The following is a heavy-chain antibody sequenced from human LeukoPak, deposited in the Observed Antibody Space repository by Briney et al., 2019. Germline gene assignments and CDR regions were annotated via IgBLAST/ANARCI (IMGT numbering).Heavy chain of an antibody. CDR1: GGTFSSYA. J-gene: IGHJ4*02. D-gene: IGHD3-3*01. V-gene: IGHV1-69*05. Sequence: SVKVSCKASGGTFSSYAISWVRQAPGQGLEWMGGIIPIFGTANYAQKFRGRVTITTDESTSTAYMELSSLRSEDTAVYYCAAEMDYDFWSGPRGAFDYWGQGTLVTVSS. CDR2: IIPIFGTA. CDR3: AAEMDYDFWSGPRGAFDY.